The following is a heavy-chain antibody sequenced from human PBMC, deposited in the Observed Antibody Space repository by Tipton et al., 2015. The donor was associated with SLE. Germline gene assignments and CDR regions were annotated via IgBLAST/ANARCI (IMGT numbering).Heavy chain of an antibody. V-gene: IGHV4-31*03. D-gene: IGHD4-11*01. CDR2: IYSSGST. CDR1: GDSITSDNYY. J-gene: IGHJ3*02. CDR3: ARGRLHRPLDI. Sequence: TLSLTCTVSGDSITSDNYYWSWIRQHPGKGLEWIGHIYSSGSTSYNPSLESRVAISVDTSKNQFSLKLSSVTAADTAVYYCARGRLHRPLDIWGQGTMVTVSS.